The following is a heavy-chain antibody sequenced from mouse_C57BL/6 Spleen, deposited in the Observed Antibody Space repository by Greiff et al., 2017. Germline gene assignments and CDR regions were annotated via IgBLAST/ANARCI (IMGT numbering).Heavy chain of an antibody. CDR1: GFTFSGST. D-gene: IGHD2-2*01. V-gene: IGHV5-9*01. CDR2: IIGGVGNT. CDR3: PRQKGYDRDYFDD. Sequence: EVMLVESGGGLVKPGGSLKLSCAASGFTFSGSTMSWVRQTPEKRLEWVATIIGGVGNTYYPDSVKGRFTISRDNAKTTLYLQMSSLRSEHTALYYCPRQKGYDRDYFDDRGPRTTLTVSS. J-gene: IGHJ2*01.